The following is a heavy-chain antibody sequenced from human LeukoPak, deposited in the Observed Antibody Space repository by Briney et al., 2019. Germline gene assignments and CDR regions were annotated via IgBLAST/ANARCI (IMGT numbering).Heavy chain of an antibody. CDR2: LSSSSSTI. J-gene: IGHJ4*02. CDR1: WFPFNSYS. Sequence: GGSLRLSFSAPWFPFNSYSMNWVRPAPGKGRGGGSYLSSSSSTIYYADSVKGRFTISRDNAKNSLYLQMNSLRAEDTAVYYCARDRGLYGDYYFDYWGQGTLVTVSS. D-gene: IGHD4-17*01. V-gene: IGHV3-48*01. CDR3: ARDRGLYGDYYFDY.